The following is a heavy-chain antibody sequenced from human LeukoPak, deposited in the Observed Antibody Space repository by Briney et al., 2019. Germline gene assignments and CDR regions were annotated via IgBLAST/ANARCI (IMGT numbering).Heavy chain of an antibody. J-gene: IGHJ6*02. Sequence: ASVKVSCKASGYAFTNYAISWVRQAPGQGLEWMGWISVYNGNTNYAQKLQGRVTMTTDTSTSTAYMELRSLRSDDTAVYYCARDFMLERRPDYYYGMDVWGQGTTVTVSS. CDR3: ARDFMLERRPDYYYGMDV. CDR1: GYAFTNYA. D-gene: IGHD1-1*01. V-gene: IGHV1-18*01. CDR2: ISVYNGNT.